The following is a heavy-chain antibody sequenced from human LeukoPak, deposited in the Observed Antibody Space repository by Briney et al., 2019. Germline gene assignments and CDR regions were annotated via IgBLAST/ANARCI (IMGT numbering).Heavy chain of an antibody. Sequence: GGSLRLSCAASGFTFSSYGMHWVRQAPGKGLEWVAVISYDGSNKYYADSVKGRFTISRDNSKNTLYLQMNSLNVEDTAVYYCAEDIGVAAGPDYSDYWGQGTLVTVSS. V-gene: IGHV3-30*18. CDR3: AEDIGVAAGPDYSDY. CDR1: GFTFSSYG. D-gene: IGHD6-6*01. CDR2: ISYDGSNK. J-gene: IGHJ4*02.